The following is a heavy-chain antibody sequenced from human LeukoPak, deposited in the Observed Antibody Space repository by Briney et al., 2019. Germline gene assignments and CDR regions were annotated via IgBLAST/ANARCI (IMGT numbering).Heavy chain of an antibody. J-gene: IGHJ5*02. D-gene: IGHD4-17*01. V-gene: IGHV3-7*03. CDR3: ARLTTGGNWFDP. Sequence: PGGSLRLSCAASGFTFSSYWISWVRPAPGKGLEWVANIKQDGSEKYYVDSVKGRFTISRDNAKNSLYLQMNSLRAEDTAVYYCARLTTGGNWFDPWGQGTLVTVSS. CDR1: GFTFSSYW. CDR2: IKQDGSEK.